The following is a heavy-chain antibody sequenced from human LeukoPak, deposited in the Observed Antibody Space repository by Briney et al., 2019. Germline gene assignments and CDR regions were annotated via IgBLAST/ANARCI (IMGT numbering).Heavy chain of an antibody. CDR2: INHSGST. D-gene: IGHD3-3*01. J-gene: IGHJ4*02. Sequence: SETLSLTCAVSGGSFSGYYWSWIRQPPGKGLEWIGEINHSGSTNYNPSLMSRVTILVDTSTNHFSLMLSTVPAADTAVDYCASGRRTRYYVFWSAIPRSYYFDYWGQGTLVTVSS. CDR3: ASGRRTRYYVFWSAIPRSYYFDY. CDR1: GGSFSGYY. V-gene: IGHV4-34*01.